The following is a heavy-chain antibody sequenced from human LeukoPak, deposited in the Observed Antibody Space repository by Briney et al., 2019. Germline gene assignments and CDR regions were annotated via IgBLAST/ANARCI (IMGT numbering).Heavy chain of an antibody. CDR1: GFTFSSYG. Sequence: GGSLRLSCAASGFTFSSYGMHWVRQAPGKGLEWVAVISYDGSNKYYADSVKGRFTISRDNSKNTLYLQMNSLRAEDTAVYHCAKDVSHGSGSGWFDPWGQGTVVTVSS. D-gene: IGHD3-10*01. J-gene: IGHJ5*02. CDR3: AKDVSHGSGSGWFDP. CDR2: ISYDGSNK. V-gene: IGHV3-30*18.